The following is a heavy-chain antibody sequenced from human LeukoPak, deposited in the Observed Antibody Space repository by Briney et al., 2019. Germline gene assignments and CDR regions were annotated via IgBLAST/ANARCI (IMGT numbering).Heavy chain of an antibody. D-gene: IGHD2-15*01. CDR1: GFTFSDYY. J-gene: IGHJ4*02. V-gene: IGHV3-11*01. CDR3: AKAGAVVVVAAKFFDY. CDR2: ISSSGSTI. Sequence: GGSLRLSCAASGFTFSDYYMSWIRQAPGKGLEWVSYISSSGSTIYYADSVKGRFTISGDSSKNTLYLQMNSLRAEDTAVYYCAKAGAVVVVAAKFFDYWGQGTLVTVSS.